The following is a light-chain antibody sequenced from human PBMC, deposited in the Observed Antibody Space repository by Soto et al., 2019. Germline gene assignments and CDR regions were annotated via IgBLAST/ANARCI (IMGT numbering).Light chain of an antibody. CDR3: QQSYTAPAT. V-gene: IGKV1-39*01. CDR2: AAS. J-gene: IGKJ3*01. CDR1: QTISSY. Sequence: DIQMTQSPSSLSASVGDRVTITCRASQTISSYLNWFQQRPGRAPKVLIYAASSLQSGVPSRFSGSGSGTDFTLTISSLQPEVFATYYCQQSYTAPATFGPGTKVDIK.